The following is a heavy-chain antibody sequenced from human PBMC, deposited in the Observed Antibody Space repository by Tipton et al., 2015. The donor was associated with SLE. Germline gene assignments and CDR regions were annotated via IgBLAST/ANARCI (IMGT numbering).Heavy chain of an antibody. J-gene: IGHJ4*02. CDR3: ARHAGDYAYFDS. D-gene: IGHD4-17*01. V-gene: IGHV4-59*08. Sequence: TLSLTCTVSGDSIGRYFWSWIRQPPGKGLEWIGYIHYSGFTNYNPSLKSRLAISEDTSKQQFSLKLSSLSAADTAVYYCARHAGDYAYFDSWGQGTLVTVSS. CDR1: GDSIGRYF. CDR2: IHYSGFT.